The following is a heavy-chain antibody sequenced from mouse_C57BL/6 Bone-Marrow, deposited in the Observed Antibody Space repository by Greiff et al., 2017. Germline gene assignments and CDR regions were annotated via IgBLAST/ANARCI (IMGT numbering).Heavy chain of an antibody. V-gene: IGHV1-59*01. CDR1: GYTFTSYW. J-gene: IGHJ2*01. CDR2: IDPSDSYT. D-gene: IGHD1-1*01. Sequence: QVQLQQPGAELVRPGTSVKLSCKASGYTFTSYWMPWVKQRPGQGLEWIGVIDPSDSYTNYNQKFKGKATLTVDTSSSTAYMQLSSLTSEDSAVYYCANEYGIDYWGQGTTLTVSS. CDR3: ANEYGIDY.